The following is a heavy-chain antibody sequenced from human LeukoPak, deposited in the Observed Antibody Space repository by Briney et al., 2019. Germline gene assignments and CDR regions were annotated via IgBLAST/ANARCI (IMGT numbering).Heavy chain of an antibody. D-gene: IGHD5-18*01. Sequence: LPGGSLRLSCAAAGFTFSSHSMNWVHQAPGKGLEWVSYISSSNSTIYYADSVKGRFTISRDNAKNSLYLQMNSLRAEDTAVYYCAREEYSYGFEISTGTNPRPPPSWGQGTLVTVSS. CDR1: GFTFSSHS. CDR3: AREEYSYGFEISTGTNPRPPPS. V-gene: IGHV3-48*01. J-gene: IGHJ4*02. CDR2: ISSSNSTI.